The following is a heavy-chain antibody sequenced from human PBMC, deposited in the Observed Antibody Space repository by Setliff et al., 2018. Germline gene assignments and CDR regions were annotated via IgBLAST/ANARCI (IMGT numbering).Heavy chain of an antibody. V-gene: IGHV4-34*01. D-gene: IGHD4-17*01. Sequence: SETLSLTCAVYGGSFSGYYWSWIRQPPGKGLEWIGEVNHSGSTNYNPSLKSRVTISADTSKNQFSLKVTSVTAADTAVYYCARQIDYGDFQYFDYWGQGTLVTVSS. CDR2: VNHSGST. J-gene: IGHJ4*02. CDR1: GGSFSGYY. CDR3: ARQIDYGDFQYFDY.